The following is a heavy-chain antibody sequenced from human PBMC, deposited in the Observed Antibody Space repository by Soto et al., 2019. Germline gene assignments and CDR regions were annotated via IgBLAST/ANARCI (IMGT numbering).Heavy chain of an antibody. V-gene: IGHV3-30*18. J-gene: IGHJ6*02. CDR2: ISYDGSNK. Sequence: QVQLVESGGGVVQPGRSLRLSCAASGFTFSSYGMHWVRQAPGKGLERVAVISYDGSNKYYADSVKGRFTISRDNSKNTLYLQMNSLRAEDTAVYYCAKDPLQYMYYYYGMDVWGQGTTVTVSS. D-gene: IGHD4-4*01. CDR1: GFTFSSYG. CDR3: AKDPLQYMYYYYGMDV.